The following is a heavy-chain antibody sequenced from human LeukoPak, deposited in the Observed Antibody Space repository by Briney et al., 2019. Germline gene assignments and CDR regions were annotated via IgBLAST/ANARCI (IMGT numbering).Heavy chain of an antibody. Sequence: GGSLRLSCAASGFTFSSYSMNWVRQAPGKGLEWVSYISSSSTIYYADSVKGRFTISRDNAKNSLYLQMNSLRAEDTAVYYCARGIALAGTSHFDYWGQGTLVSVSS. CDR3: ARGIALAGTSHFDY. D-gene: IGHD6-19*01. CDR1: GFTFSSYS. CDR2: ISSSSTI. V-gene: IGHV3-48*01. J-gene: IGHJ4*02.